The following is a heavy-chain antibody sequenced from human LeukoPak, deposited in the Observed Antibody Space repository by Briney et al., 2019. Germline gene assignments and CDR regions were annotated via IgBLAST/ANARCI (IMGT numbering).Heavy chain of an antibody. J-gene: IGHJ1*01. CDR3: ATTKYTGYDLPSY. Sequence: ASVKVSCKASGYTFTGHFIHWLRQAPGQRLEYVGWINPNSGATNFAQKFQGRVIMTGDTLSATVYMALTALRPDDTATYFCATTKYTGYDLPSYWGQGTLVAVSS. V-gene: IGHV1-2*02. CDR2: INPNSGAT. D-gene: IGHD5-12*01. CDR1: GYTFTGHF.